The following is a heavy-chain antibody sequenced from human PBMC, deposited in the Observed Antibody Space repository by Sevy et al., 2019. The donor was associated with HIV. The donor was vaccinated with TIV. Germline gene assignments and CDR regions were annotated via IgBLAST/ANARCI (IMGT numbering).Heavy chain of an antibody. D-gene: IGHD2-15*01. CDR2: IYYRGST. V-gene: IGHV4-59*01. CDR3: ARELRGYCSGGSCYQIYYYGMDV. CDR1: GGSISSYY. J-gene: IGHJ6*02. Sequence: SETLSLTCTVSGGSISSYYWSWIRQPPGKGLEWIGYIYYRGSTNYNPSLKSRVTISVDTSKNQFSLKLSSVTAADTAVYYCARELRGYCSGGSCYQIYYYGMDVWGQGTTVTVSS.